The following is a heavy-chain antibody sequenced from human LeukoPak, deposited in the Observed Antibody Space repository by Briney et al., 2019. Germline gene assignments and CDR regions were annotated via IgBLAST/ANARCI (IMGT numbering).Heavy chain of an antibody. CDR2: ISSSGSTI. D-gene: IGHD6-13*01. Sequence: GGSLRLSCAASGFTFSSYEMNWVRQAPGKGLEWVSYISSSGSTIYYADSVKGRFTTSRDNAKNSLYLQMNSLRAEDTAVYYCARDGYLYYYYYMDVWGKGTTVTVSS. V-gene: IGHV3-48*03. CDR3: ARDGYLYYYYYMDV. J-gene: IGHJ6*03. CDR1: GFTFSSYE.